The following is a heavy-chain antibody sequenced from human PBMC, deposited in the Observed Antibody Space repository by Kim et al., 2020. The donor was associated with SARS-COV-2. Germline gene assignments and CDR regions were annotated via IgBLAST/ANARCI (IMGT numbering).Heavy chain of an antibody. CDR3: ARDLFRGNPTLYFDY. CDR1: GYTFTSYG. CDR2: ISAYNGNT. D-gene: IGHD2-15*01. V-gene: IGHV1-18*01. J-gene: IGHJ4*02. Sequence: ASVKVSCKASGYTFTSYGISWVRQAPGQGLEWMGWISAYNGNTNYAQKLQGRVTMTTDTSTSTAYMELRSLRSDDTAVYYCARDLFRGNPTLYFDYWGQGTLVTVSS.